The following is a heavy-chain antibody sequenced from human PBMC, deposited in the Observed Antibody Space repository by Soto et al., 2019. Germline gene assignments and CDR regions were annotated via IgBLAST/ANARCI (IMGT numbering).Heavy chain of an antibody. J-gene: IGHJ5*02. D-gene: IGHD3-3*01. CDR1: GASLSDNY. Sequence: SETLSLTCAVYGASLSDNYCNWLRQPPGKGLEWIGEINHSGNTNYNPSLRSRVTISIDTSKNQLSLNLRSVSAADTAVYYCARGRSEFDAWGQATPVTVS. V-gene: IGHV4-34*01. CDR3: ARGRSEFDA. CDR2: INHSGNT.